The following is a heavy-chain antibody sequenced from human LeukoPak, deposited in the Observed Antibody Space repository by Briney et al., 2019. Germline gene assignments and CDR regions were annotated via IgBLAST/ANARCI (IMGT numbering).Heavy chain of an antibody. D-gene: IGHD5-18*01. Sequence: PGGSLRLSCAASGFTFSSYWMHWVRQVPGKGLVWVSRVSPDERTTSYADSVKGRFTISGDNAKNTVYLQMISLRADDTAVYYCVRAKSGHYGYSDYWGQGTLVTVSS. CDR2: VSPDERTT. J-gene: IGHJ4*02. CDR3: VRAKSGHYGYSDY. V-gene: IGHV3-74*01. CDR1: GFTFSSYW.